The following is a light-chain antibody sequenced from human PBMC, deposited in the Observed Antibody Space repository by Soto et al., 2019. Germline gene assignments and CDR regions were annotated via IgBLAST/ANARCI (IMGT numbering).Light chain of an antibody. J-gene: IGKJ2*01. CDR1: QSISSW. CDR3: QQYNSYPDT. V-gene: IGKV1-5*01. CDR2: DAS. Sequence: QMTQSPSTLSASVGDRVTITCRVSQSISSWLAWYQQKPGKAPKLLIYDASRLESGVPSRFSGSGSGTEFTRTISSLQPDDFATYYCQQYNSYPDTFGQGTKVDI.